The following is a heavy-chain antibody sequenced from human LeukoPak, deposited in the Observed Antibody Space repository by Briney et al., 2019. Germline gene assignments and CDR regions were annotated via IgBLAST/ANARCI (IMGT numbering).Heavy chain of an antibody. CDR2: INPSGGST. Sequence: ASVKVSRKASGYTFTSYYMYWVRQAPGQGLEWMGIINPSGGSTNNAQKFQGRVTMTRDTSTSTVYMELSSLRSEDTAVYYCARGVADRHGYNYNYFDYWGQGTLVTVSS. V-gene: IGHV1-46*01. CDR1: GYTFTSYY. CDR3: ARGVADRHGYNYNYFDY. D-gene: IGHD5-24*01. J-gene: IGHJ4*02.